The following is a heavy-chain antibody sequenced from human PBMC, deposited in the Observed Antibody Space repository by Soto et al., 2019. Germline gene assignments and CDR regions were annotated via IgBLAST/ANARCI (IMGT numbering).Heavy chain of an antibody. CDR2: INHSGST. V-gene: IGHV4-34*01. D-gene: IGHD1-1*01. CDR3: AREVPSRYFDL. Sequence: TSETLSLTCAVYGASFSDSYWNWIRQPPGKGLEWIGEINHSGSTIYNTSLESRVTISLDTSRKQFTLKMRSATAADTAVYYCAREVPSRYFDLWGRGTPVTV. CDR1: GASFSDSY. J-gene: IGHJ2*01.